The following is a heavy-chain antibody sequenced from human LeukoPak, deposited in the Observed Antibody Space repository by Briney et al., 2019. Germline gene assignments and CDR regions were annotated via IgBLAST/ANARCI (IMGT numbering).Heavy chain of an antibody. CDR2: IYYSGST. J-gene: IGHJ4*02. Sequence: SETLSLTCTVSGGSISSGGYYWSWIRQHPGKGLEWIGYIYYSGSTYYNLSLKSRVTISVDTSKNQFSLKLSSVTAADTAVYYCARRDSYGFREFDYWGQGTLVTVSS. CDR1: GGSISSGGYY. V-gene: IGHV4-31*03. D-gene: IGHD5-18*01. CDR3: ARRDSYGFREFDY.